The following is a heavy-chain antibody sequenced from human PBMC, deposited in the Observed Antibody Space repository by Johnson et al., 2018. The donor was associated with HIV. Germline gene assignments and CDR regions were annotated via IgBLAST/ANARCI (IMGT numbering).Heavy chain of an antibody. V-gene: IGHV3-7*01. CDR3: ARALYYYDRGDAFDI. CDR2: IKQDGSEK. J-gene: IGHJ3*02. Sequence: MQLVESVGGLVQPGGSLRLSCAASGFTFSSYWMSWVRKAPGKGLEWVANIKQDGSEKYYVDSVKGRFTISRDNAKNSLYLQMNSLRAEDTAVYYCARALYYYDRGDAFDIWGQGTTVTVSS. D-gene: IGHD3-22*01. CDR1: GFTFSSYW.